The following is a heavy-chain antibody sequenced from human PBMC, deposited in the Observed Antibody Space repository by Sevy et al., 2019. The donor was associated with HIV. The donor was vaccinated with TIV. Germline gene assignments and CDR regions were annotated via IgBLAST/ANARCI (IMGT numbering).Heavy chain of an antibody. J-gene: IGHJ3*02. CDR2: VYYIGGT. CDR3: ARRNDFAI. Sequence: SESLSLTCTVSGGSINSDHWNCIRQPPGKGLEWIGYVYYIGGTNYNPSLKNRVTISVDRTKNQFSLKLTSVTAADTAVFYSARRNDFAIWGQGTMVTVSS. CDR1: GGSINSDH. V-gene: IGHV4-59*08.